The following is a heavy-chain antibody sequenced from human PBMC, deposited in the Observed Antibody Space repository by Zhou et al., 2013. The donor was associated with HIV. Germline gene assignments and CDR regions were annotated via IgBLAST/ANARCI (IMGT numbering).Heavy chain of an antibody. D-gene: IGHD6-13*01. V-gene: IGHV1-69*05. Sequence: QVQLVQSAAEVKKPGSSVRVSCRVSGDTFRSSYAINWVRQAPGQGLEWMGRIIPFFGTTNYAQNFQGRVTITTDESKTTVSMELTGLRPDDTAVYYCAREMAAAGRGWFDPWGQGTLVTVSS. J-gene: IGHJ5*02. CDR2: IIPFFGTT. CDR1: GDTFRSSYA. CDR3: AREMAAAGRGWFDP.